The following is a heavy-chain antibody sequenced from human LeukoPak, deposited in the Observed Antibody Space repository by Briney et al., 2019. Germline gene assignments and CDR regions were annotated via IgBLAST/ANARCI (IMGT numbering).Heavy chain of an antibody. V-gene: IGHV3-23*01. CDR2: ISGSGGST. D-gene: IGHD5-18*01. CDR1: GYTFSSYA. J-gene: IGHJ4*02. Sequence: PGGSLRLSCAASGYTFSSYAMSWVRQAPGKGLEWVSAISGSGGSTYYADSVKGRFTISRDNSKNTLYLQMNSLRAEDTAVYYCAKELDTAMAGWFSFDYWGQGTLVTVSS. CDR3: AKELDTAMAGWFSFDY.